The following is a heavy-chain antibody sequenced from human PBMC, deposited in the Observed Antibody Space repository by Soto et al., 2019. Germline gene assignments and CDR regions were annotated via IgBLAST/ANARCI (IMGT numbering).Heavy chain of an antibody. CDR3: THTKPPRISDY. CDR2: IYWDDDK. Sequence: QITLKESGPPLVKPTQTLTLTCTFSGFSLSTNGVGVSWIRQPPGKALEWLALIYWDDDKRYNPSLQSRLAITKDTSKHQVVLTMTHMDPVDTATYFCTHTKPPRISDYWSQGTLVTVSS. V-gene: IGHV2-5*02. J-gene: IGHJ4*02. CDR1: GFSLSTNGVG. D-gene: IGHD1-20*01.